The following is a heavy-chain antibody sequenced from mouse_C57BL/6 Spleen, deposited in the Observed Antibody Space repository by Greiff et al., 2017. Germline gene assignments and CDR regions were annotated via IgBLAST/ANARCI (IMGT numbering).Heavy chain of an antibody. J-gene: IGHJ2*01. V-gene: IGHV1-26*01. D-gene: IGHD1-1*01. CDR2: INPNNGGT. Sequence: VQLQQSGPELVKPGASVKISCKASGYTFTDYYMNWVKQSHGKSLEWIGDINPNNGGTSYNQKFKGKATLTVDKSSSTAYMELRSLTSEDSAVYYCARGSYGSRWYFDYWGQGTTLTVSS. CDR1: GYTFTDYY. CDR3: ARGSYGSRWYFDY.